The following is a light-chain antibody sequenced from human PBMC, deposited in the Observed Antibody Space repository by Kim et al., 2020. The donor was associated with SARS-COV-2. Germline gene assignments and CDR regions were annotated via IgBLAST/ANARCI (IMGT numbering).Light chain of an antibody. CDR3: QSYNTAPQT. J-gene: IGKJ2*01. V-gene: IGKV1-27*01. CDR1: QGIRDY. CDR2: AAS. Sequence: SASIEYSLIITCRVSQGIRDYVAWYQQKPGEVPKLLIFAASTLRSGVPSRFSGGASGTEFTLTINSLQPEDVATYYCQSYNTAPQTFGQGTKLEI.